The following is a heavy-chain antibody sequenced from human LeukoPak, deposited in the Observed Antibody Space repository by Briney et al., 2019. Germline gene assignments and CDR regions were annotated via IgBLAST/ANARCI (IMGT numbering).Heavy chain of an antibody. CDR2: IYYSEST. D-gene: IGHD3-10*01. CDR1: GGSISSGDYY. V-gene: IGHV4-30-4*01. Sequence: PSQTLSLTCTVSGGSISSGDYYWSWIRQPPGKGLEWIGYIYYSESTYYNPSLKSRITISADTSKSQFSLKLSSVTAADTAVYYCASNYYGSGSYNRFDYWGQGILVTVSS. J-gene: IGHJ4*02. CDR3: ASNYYGSGSYNRFDY.